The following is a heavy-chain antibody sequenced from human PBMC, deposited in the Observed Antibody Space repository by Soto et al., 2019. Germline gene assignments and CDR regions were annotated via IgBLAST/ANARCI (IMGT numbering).Heavy chain of an antibody. Sequence: PGGSLRLSCAASGFTFSSYAMSWVRQAPGKGLEWVSAISGSGGSTYYADSVKGRFTISRDNSKNTLHLQMNSLRAEDTAVYYCAREGGYQLQPTDLNYYYYYGMDVCGQGTTVTVYS. CDR3: AREGGYQLQPTDLNYYYYYGMDV. D-gene: IGHD2-2*01. V-gene: IGHV3-23*01. CDR2: ISGSGGST. J-gene: IGHJ6*02. CDR1: GFTFSSYA.